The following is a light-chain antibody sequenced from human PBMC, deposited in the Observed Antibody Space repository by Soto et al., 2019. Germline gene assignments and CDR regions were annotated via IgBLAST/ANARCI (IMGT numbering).Light chain of an antibody. J-gene: IGLJ1*01. CDR3: CSYAGSSTDV. CDR1: SSDVGSYNL. CDR2: EVS. V-gene: IGLV2-23*02. Sequence: QSALTQPASVSGSPGQSITISCTGNSSDVGSYNLVSWYQQHPGKAPKLMIYEVSKRPSGVSSRFSGSKSGNTASLTSSGLQAEDEADYYCCSYAGSSTDVFGTGTKVTVL.